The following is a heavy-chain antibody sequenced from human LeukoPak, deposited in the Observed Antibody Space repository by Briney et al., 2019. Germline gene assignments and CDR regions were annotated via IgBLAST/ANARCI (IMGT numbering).Heavy chain of an antibody. CDR2: IIPVFGTA. CDR3: ARETMVRGVPDAFDI. CDR1: GGTFSSYA. V-gene: IGHV1-69*06. Sequence: SVKVSCKASGGTFSSYAISWVRQAPGQGLEWMGGIIPVFGTANYAQKFQGRVTITADKSTSTAYMELSSLRSEDTAVYYCARETMVRGVPDAFDIWGQGTMVTVSS. J-gene: IGHJ3*02. D-gene: IGHD3-10*01.